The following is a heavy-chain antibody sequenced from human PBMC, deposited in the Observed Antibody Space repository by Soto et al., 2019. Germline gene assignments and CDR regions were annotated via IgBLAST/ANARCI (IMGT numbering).Heavy chain of an antibody. CDR3: GGLRRSGSYLHY. J-gene: IGHJ4*02. CDR1: GGSISSCSYL. Sequence: SETLSLTCTVSGGSISSCSYLWGLIRQPPGKGLEWIGSIYFAGSTYYNPSLQSRLTISVDTSRNQFSLRMNSLTAADTAIYYCGGLRRSGSYLHYWGQGSLVTVS. CDR2: IYFAGST. V-gene: IGHV4-39*01. D-gene: IGHD1-26*01.